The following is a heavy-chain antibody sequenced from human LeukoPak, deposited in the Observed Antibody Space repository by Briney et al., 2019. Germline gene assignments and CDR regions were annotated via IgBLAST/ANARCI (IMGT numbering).Heavy chain of an antibody. V-gene: IGHV3-11*01. J-gene: IGHJ4*02. CDR3: ATGEDSSGYSFDY. D-gene: IGHD3-22*01. CDR1: GFTFSDHY. CDR2: ISSSGSTI. Sequence: KSGGSLRLSCAASGFTFSDHYMSWIRQAPGKGLEWVSYISSSGSTIYYADSVKGRFTISRDNAKNSLYLQMNSLRAEDTAVYYCATGEDSSGYSFDYWGQGTLVTVSS.